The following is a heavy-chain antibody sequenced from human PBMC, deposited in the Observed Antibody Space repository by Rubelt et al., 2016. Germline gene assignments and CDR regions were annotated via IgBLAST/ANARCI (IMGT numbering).Heavy chain of an antibody. V-gene: IGHV4-31*03. D-gene: IGHD3-9*01. CDR1: GDSISSGNYY. Sequence: VQLQESGPGLVKPSQTLSLTCTVSGDSISSGNYYWTWIRQYPGKGLEWIVYLYYSGNIYFNPSLKSRVSISVDTSKNDFSLKLSSVTAADMAVYYCASSTGYRFDYWGQGTLVTVSS. CDR2: LYYSGNI. CDR3: ASSTGYRFDY. J-gene: IGHJ4*02.